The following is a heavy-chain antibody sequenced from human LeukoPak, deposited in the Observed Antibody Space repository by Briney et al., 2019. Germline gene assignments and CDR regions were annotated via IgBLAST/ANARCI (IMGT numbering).Heavy chain of an antibody. CDR2: IYYSGST. Sequence: SETLSLTCTVSGGSISSYYWSWIRQPPGKGLEWIGYIYYSGSTNYNPSLKSRVTISVDTSKNQFSLKLSSVTAADTAVYYCARQRPYSSSWQENDAFDIWGQGTMVTVSS. V-gene: IGHV4-59*08. CDR3: ARQRPYSSSWQENDAFDI. CDR1: GGSISSYY. J-gene: IGHJ3*02. D-gene: IGHD6-13*01.